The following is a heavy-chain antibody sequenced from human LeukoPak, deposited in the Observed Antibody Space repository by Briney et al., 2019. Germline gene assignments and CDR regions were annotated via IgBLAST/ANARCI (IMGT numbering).Heavy chain of an antibody. D-gene: IGHD2-21*02. CDR1: GGSFSGYY. Sequence: SETLSLTCAVYGGSFSGYYWSWIRQPPGKGLEWIGEINHSGSTNYNPSLKSRVTISVDTSKNQFSLKLSSVTAADTAVYYRARADVVVTAIPHAFDIWGQGTMVTVSS. V-gene: IGHV4-34*01. J-gene: IGHJ3*02. CDR3: ARADVVVTAIPHAFDI. CDR2: INHSGST.